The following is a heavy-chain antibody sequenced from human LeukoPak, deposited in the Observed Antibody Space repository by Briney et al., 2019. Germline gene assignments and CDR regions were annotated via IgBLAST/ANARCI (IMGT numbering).Heavy chain of an antibody. CDR1: GGSISSSSYY. Sequence: SETLSLACTVSGGSISSSSYYWSWIRQPPGKGLEWSGEINHSGSTNYNPSLKSRVTISVDTSKNQFSLKLSSVTAADTAVYYCARGRGYSSSWYRDRWFDPWGQGTLVTVSS. J-gene: IGHJ5*02. CDR3: ARGRGYSSSWYRDRWFDP. CDR2: INHSGST. V-gene: IGHV4-39*07. D-gene: IGHD6-13*01.